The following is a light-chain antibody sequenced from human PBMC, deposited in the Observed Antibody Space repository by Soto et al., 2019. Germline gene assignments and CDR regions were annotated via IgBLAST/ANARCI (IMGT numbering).Light chain of an antibody. Sequence: EIVMTQSPATLSVSQGERATLSCRASQSVSSNLAWYQQKPGQTPKLLIYVASTRATGIPARFSGSGSGTEFTLTIRSLQSEDFAVYYCQQYNVWPLTFGGGTKVEFK. CDR1: QSVSSN. V-gene: IGKV3-15*01. CDR3: QQYNVWPLT. J-gene: IGKJ4*01. CDR2: VAS.